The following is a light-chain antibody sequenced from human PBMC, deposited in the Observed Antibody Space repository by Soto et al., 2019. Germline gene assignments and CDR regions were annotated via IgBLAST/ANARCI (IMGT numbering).Light chain of an antibody. CDR1: QGISSA. J-gene: IGKJ3*01. V-gene: IGKV1-13*02. CDR3: QQRSTWPRFT. CDR2: DAS. Sequence: AIQLTQSPSSLSTSVGDRVTITCRASQGISSALAWYQQKPGKAPKLLIYDASSLESGVPSRFSGSGSGTDFTLIISGLQPEDFATYYCQQRSTWPRFTFGPGTKVDVK.